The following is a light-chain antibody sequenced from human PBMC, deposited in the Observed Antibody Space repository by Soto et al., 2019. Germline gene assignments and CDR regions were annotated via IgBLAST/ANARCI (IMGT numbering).Light chain of an antibody. CDR2: DVT. CDR1: SSDVGGSKF. V-gene: IGLV2-11*01. Sequence: QAVVTQPRSVSGSPGQSVTISCNGSSSDVGGSKFVSWYQQHPVKAPKLVIYDVTKRPSGVPDRFSGSKSGNTASLTISGLQADDEADYYCCSYAGNSLWVFGGGTKLTVL. J-gene: IGLJ3*02. CDR3: CSYAGNSLWV.